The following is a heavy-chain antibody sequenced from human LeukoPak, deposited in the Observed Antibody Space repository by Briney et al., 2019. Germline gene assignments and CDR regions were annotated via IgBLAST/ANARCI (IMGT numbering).Heavy chain of an antibody. Sequence: GGSLRLSCAASGFTFSTFAMIWVRQPPGKGLEWVSSIFPSGGEIHYADSVRGRFTISRDSSKSILSLQMNSLIAEDTAIYYCATYRQVLLPFESWGQGTLVTVSS. J-gene: IGHJ4*02. CDR3: ATYRQVLLPFES. CDR2: IFPSGGEI. V-gene: IGHV3-23*01. CDR1: GFTFSTFA. D-gene: IGHD5-18*01.